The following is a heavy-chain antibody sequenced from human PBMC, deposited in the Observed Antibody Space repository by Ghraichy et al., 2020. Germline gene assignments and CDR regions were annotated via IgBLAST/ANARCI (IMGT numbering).Heavy chain of an antibody. Sequence: GGSLRLSCAASGFTFSSYAMSWVRQAPGKGLEWVSAISGSGGSTYYADSVKGRFTISRDNSKNTLYLQMNSLRAEDTAVYYCAKDLEDDYLWGSYRSFDFWGQGNL. D-gene: IGHD3-16*02. J-gene: IGHJ4*01. CDR2: ISGSGGST. V-gene: IGHV3-23*01. CDR3: AKDLEDDYLWGSYRSFDF. CDR1: GFTFSSYA.